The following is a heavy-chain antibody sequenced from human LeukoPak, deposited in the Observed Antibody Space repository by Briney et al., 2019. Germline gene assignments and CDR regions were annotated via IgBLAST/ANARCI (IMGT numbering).Heavy chain of an antibody. J-gene: IGHJ6*02. CDR1: GFTFRNYY. CDR3: AKVWVPAARYYYYGMDV. D-gene: IGHD2-2*01. V-gene: IGHV3-30*18. Sequence: GGSLRLSCAASGFTFRNYYMHWVRQAPGKGLEWVAVISYDGSNKYYADSVKGRFTISRDNSKNTLYLQMNSLRAEDTAVYYCAKVWVPAARYYYYGMDVWGQGTTVTVSS. CDR2: ISYDGSNK.